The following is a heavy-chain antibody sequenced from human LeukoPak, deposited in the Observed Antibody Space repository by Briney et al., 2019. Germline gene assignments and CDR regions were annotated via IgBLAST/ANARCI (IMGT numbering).Heavy chain of an antibody. J-gene: IGHJ4*02. Sequence: GGSLRLSCAASGFTFNSYSMNWVRQAPGKGLEWVSSISSSSSYIYYADSVKGRFTISRDNAKNSLYLQMNSLRAEDTAVYYCARVTEAPYYFDYWGQGTLVTVSS. CDR2: ISSSSSYI. V-gene: IGHV3-21*01. CDR1: GFTFNSYS. CDR3: ARVTEAPYYFDY.